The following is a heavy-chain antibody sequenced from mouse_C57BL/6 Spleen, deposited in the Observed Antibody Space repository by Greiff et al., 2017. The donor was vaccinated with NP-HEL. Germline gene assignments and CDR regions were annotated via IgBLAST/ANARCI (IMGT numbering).Heavy chain of an antibody. V-gene: IGHV1-19*01. CDR2: INPYNGGT. D-gene: IGHD1-1*01. J-gene: IGHJ2*01. Sequence: EVQLQQSGPVLVKPGASVKMSCKASGYTFTDYYMNWVKQSHGKSLEWIGVINPYNGGTSYNQKFKGKATLTVDKSSSTAYMELNSLTSEDSAVYYCARRGDYGSFFDYWGQGTTLTVSS. CDR1: GYTFTDYY. CDR3: ARRGDYGSFFDY.